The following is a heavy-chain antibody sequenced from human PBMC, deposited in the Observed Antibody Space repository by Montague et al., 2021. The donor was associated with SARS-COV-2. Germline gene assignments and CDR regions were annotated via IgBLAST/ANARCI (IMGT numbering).Heavy chain of an antibody. CDR2: LSYSGRP. V-gene: IGHV4-59*08. D-gene: IGHD6-19*01. J-gene: IGHJ4*02. Sequence: SETLSLTCDFAGGSFRDYAWSWIRQPPGKRLEWIGYLSYSGRPIXNPSLESRVSISVDTSKNQFSLRLRSVIAADTAVYYCAGRLPQYTSGWYSDQWGQGTLVAVSS. CDR1: GGSFRDYA. CDR3: AGRLPQYTSGWYSDQ.